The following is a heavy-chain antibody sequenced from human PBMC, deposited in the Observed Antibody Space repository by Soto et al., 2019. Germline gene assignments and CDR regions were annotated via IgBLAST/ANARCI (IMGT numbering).Heavy chain of an antibody. CDR2: INPNSGGT. D-gene: IGHD2-2*01. Sequence: ATVKVSCKASGYTFTGYYMHWLRQAPGQGLEWMGWINPNSGGTNYAQKFQGWVTMTRDTSISTAYMELSRLRSDDTAVYYCARGSMVVVVPVPSYYYYMDVWGKGTTVTVSS. CDR1: GYTFTGYY. CDR3: ARGSMVVVVPVPSYYYYMDV. V-gene: IGHV1-2*04. J-gene: IGHJ6*03.